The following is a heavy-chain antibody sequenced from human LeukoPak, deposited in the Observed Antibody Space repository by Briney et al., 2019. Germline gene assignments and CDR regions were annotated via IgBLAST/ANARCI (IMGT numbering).Heavy chain of an antibody. CDR1: GFIFSSYG. V-gene: IGHV3-30*18. CDR3: AKDFLPLYYYYDSSGYYNNYWYFDL. J-gene: IGHJ2*01. D-gene: IGHD3-22*01. Sequence: PGRSLRLSCAASGFIFSSYGMHWVRQAPGKGLEWVAVISYDGSNKYYADSVKGRFTISRDNSKNTLYLQMNSLRAEDTAVYYCAKDFLPLYYYYDSSGYYNNYWYFDLWGRGTLVTVSS. CDR2: ISYDGSNK.